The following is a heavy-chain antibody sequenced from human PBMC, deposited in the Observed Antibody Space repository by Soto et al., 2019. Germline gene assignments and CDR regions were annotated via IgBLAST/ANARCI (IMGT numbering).Heavy chain of an antibody. CDR2: INAANGDT. CDR3: VRRHVSANGIAWFDP. D-gene: IGHD6-13*01. V-gene: IGHV1-3*01. Sequence: GASVKVSCKASGYTFTSYGIHWVRQAPGQRLEWMGWINAANGDTKYSPKFQGRVTITRDTSASTAYMELSSLRSEDTAVYYCVRRHVSANGIAWFDPWGQGTLVTV. CDR1: GYTFTSYG. J-gene: IGHJ5*02.